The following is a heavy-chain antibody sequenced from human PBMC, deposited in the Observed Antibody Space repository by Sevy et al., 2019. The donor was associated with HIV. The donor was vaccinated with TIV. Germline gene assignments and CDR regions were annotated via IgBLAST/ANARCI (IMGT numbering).Heavy chain of an antibody. J-gene: IGHJ3*01. V-gene: IGHV3-23*01. CDR1: GFTFNTHA. CDR3: AKALNPALESMLEVNLRSLKGFDV. D-gene: IGHD3-22*01. Sequence: GGSLRLSCAASGFTFNTHAMNWVRQAPGKGLEWVSVISGPGYGTNYADSVKGRFTISRANSKNTLFLQMNSLRDDDTVVYYCAKALNPALESMLEVNLRSLKGFDVWGQGTMVTVSS. CDR2: ISGPGYGT.